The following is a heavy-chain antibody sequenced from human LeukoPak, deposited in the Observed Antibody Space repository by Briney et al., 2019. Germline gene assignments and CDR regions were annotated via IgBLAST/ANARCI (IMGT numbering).Heavy chain of an antibody. CDR2: ISWNSGSI. CDR1: GFTFDDYA. D-gene: IGHD4-17*01. J-gene: IGHJ4*02. V-gene: IGHV3-9*01. Sequence: GGSLRLSCAASGFTFDDYAMHWVRQAPGKGLEWVSGISWNSGSIGYADSVKGRFTISRDNAKNSLYLQMNSLRAEDTAFYYCARDDPPHDYGVKALDYWGQGTLVTVSS. CDR3: ARDDPPHDYGVKALDY.